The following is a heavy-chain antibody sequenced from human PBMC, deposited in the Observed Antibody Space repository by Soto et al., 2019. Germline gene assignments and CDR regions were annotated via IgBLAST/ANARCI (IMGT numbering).Heavy chain of an antibody. D-gene: IGHD2-15*01. CDR3: ARDVLGYCSGGSCYLYYYYGMDV. CDR2: ISYDGSNK. Sequence: GSLRLSCAASGFTFSSYAMHWVRQAPGKGLEWVAVISYDGSNKYYADSVKGRFTISRDNSKNTLYLQMNSLRAEDTAVYYCARDVLGYCSGGSCYLYYYYGMDVWGQGTTVTAP. J-gene: IGHJ6*02. V-gene: IGHV3-30-3*01. CDR1: GFTFSSYA.